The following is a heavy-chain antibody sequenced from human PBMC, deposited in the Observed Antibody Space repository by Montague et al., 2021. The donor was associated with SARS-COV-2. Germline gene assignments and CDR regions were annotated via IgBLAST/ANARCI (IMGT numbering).Heavy chain of an antibody. J-gene: IGHJ4*02. CDR3: ARGISRQNDIGVVGLYYFDY. Sequence: SETLSLTCTVSGGSISSSSYYWGWIRQPPGKGLEWIGSIYYSGSTYYNPSLKSRVTITVDTSKNQFSLKLSSVTAADTAVYYCARGISRQNDIGVVGLYYFDYWGQGTLVTVSS. D-gene: IGHD2-15*01. CDR2: IYYSGST. CDR1: GGSISSSSYY. V-gene: IGHV4-39*07.